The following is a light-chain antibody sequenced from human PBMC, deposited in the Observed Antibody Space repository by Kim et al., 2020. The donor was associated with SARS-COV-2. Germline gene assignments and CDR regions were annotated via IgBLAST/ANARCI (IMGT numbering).Light chain of an antibody. CDR3: QVWDSSIYVV. V-gene: IGLV3-1*01. J-gene: IGLJ2*01. CDR1: KLGDKY. CDR2: RDN. Sequence: SYELTQPPSVSVSPGQTASITCSGDKLGDKYACWYQQKPGQSPVLVIYRDNNRPSGIPERFSGSNSGNTATLTISRAQAGDEADYYCQVWDSSIYVVFGG.